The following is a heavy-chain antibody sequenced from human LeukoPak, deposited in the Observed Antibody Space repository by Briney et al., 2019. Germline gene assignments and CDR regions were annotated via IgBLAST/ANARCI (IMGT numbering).Heavy chain of an antibody. J-gene: IGHJ4*02. CDR2: IMPIFGTA. CDR1: GGTFSSYA. CDR3: ATHPSGYSYGYPSPHPPFFDY. D-gene: IGHD5-18*01. V-gene: IGHV1-69*06. Sequence: ASVKVSCKASGGTFSSYAISWVRQAPGQGLEWMGGIMPIFGTANYAQKFQGRVTITADKSTSTAYMELSSLRSEDTAVYYCATHPSGYSYGYPSPHPPFFDYWGQGTLVTVSS.